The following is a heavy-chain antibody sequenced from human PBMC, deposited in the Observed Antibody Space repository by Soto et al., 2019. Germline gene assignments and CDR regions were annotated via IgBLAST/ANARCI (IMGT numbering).Heavy chain of an antibody. CDR1: GGSISSYY. CDR3: ARERITMVRGVICWFDP. J-gene: IGHJ5*02. D-gene: IGHD3-10*01. V-gene: IGHV4-4*07. CDR2: IYTSGST. Sequence: SETLSLTCTVSGGSISSYYWSWIRQPAGKGLEWIGRIYTSGSTNYNPSLKSRVTMSVDTSKNQFSLKLSSVTAADTAVYYCARERITMVRGVICWFDPWGQGTLVTV.